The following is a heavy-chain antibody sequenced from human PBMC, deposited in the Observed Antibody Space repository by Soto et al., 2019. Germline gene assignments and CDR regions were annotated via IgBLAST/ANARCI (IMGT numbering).Heavy chain of an antibody. V-gene: IGHV4-4*02. Sequence: SETLSLTCTVSDDFISSNIWWSWVRQPPGKGLEWIGEIYHSGSTNYNPSLKSRVTISVDKSKNQFSLRLSSVTAADTAVYYCATSPGSVAGNYWGQGTLVTVSS. D-gene: IGHD6-19*01. J-gene: IGHJ4*02. CDR1: DDFISSNIW. CDR3: ATSPGSVAGNY. CDR2: IYHSGST.